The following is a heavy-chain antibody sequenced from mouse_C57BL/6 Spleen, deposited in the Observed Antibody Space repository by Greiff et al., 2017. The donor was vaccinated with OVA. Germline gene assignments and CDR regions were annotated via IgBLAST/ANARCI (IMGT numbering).Heavy chain of an antibody. V-gene: IGHV1-69*01. CDR3: ARRGFNYDYDGYFDY. J-gene: IGHJ2*01. CDR2: IDPSDSYT. Sequence: VQLQQSGAELVMPEASVKLSCKASGYTFTSYWMHWVKQRPGQGLEWIGEIDPSDSYTNYNQKFKGKSTLTVDKSSSTAYMQLSSLTSEDSAVYYGARRGFNYDYDGYFDYWGQGTTLTVSS. CDR1: GYTFTSYW. D-gene: IGHD2-4*01.